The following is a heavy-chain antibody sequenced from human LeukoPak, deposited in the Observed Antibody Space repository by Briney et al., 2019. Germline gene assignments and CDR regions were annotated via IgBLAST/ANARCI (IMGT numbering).Heavy chain of an antibody. V-gene: IGHV1-46*01. CDR1: GYTFTNYY. CDR2: INPTSGST. CDR3: ARLGYYYDSLGHYDY. J-gene: IGHJ4*02. D-gene: IGHD3-22*01. Sequence: GASVKVSFKASGYTFTNYYIHWVRQAPGQGLEWMGIINPTSGSTAYTQKFQGRVTMTRDTSTSTVYMELSSLRSDDTAVYYCARLGYYYDSLGHYDYWGQGTLVIVSS.